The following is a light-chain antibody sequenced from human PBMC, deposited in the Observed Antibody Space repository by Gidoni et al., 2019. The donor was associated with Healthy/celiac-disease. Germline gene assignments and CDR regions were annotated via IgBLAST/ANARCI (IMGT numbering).Light chain of an antibody. CDR1: SSTIGAGYD. CDR3: QSYDSSLSVLWV. V-gene: IGLV1-40*01. Sequence: QSVLTQPPSVSGAPGQGGTISGTGSSSTIGAGYDVHWYQHLPGKAPKLLLYGNRHRPSGVPDRFSGSMSCTSASLAITGLQAEDESDYYCQSYDSSLSVLWVFGGGTKLTVL. J-gene: IGLJ3*02. CDR2: GNR.